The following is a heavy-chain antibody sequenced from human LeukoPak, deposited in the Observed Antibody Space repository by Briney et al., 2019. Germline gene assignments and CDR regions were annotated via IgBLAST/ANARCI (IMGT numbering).Heavy chain of an antibody. V-gene: IGHV6-1*01. D-gene: IGHD6-19*01. CDR2: TYYRSKWYN. CDR1: GDSVSSNSAA. CDR3: ARNEYSSGWWVWFDP. J-gene: IGHJ5*02. Sequence: SQTLSLTCAISGDSVSSNSAAWNWIRQSLSRGLEWLGRTYYRSKWYNDYAVSVKSRITINPDTSKNQFSLQLNSVTPEDTAVYYCARNEYSSGWWVWFDPWGQGTLVTVSS.